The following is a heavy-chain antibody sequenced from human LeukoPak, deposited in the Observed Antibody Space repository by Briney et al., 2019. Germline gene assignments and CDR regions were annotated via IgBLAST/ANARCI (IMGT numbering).Heavy chain of an antibody. CDR2: IYYSGST. CDR1: GGSISSYY. J-gene: IGHJ1*01. Sequence: PSETLSLTCTVSGGSISSYYWSWIRQPPGKGLEWIGYIYYSGSTNYNPSLKSRVTISVDTSKNQFSLKLSSVTAADTAVYYCASEGRVEYFQHWGQGTLVTVSS. CDR3: ASEGRVEYFQH. V-gene: IGHV4-59*01.